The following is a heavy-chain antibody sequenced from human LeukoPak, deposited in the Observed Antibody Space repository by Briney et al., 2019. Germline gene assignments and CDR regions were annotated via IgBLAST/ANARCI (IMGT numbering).Heavy chain of an antibody. Sequence: GGSLRLSCAASGFTFSSYAMSWVRQAPGKGLEWVSAISGSGGSTYYADSVKGRFTISRDSSKNTLYLQMNSLRAEDTAVYYCAASWVDYYDSSGYPQWWGQGTLVTVSS. J-gene: IGHJ4*02. CDR3: AASWVDYYDSSGYPQW. D-gene: IGHD3-22*01. V-gene: IGHV3-23*01. CDR1: GFTFSSYA. CDR2: ISGSGGST.